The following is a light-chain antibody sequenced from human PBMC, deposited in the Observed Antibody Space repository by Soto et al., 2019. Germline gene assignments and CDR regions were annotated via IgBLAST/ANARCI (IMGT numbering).Light chain of an antibody. V-gene: IGLV2-11*01. J-gene: IGLJ2*01. CDR3: CSYAGSDVV. Sequence: QSVLTQPRSVSGSPGQSVTISCTGTSSDVGGYDYVSWYQQHPGKAPKLMIYGVSKRPSGVPDRFSGSKSGNTASLTISGLQAEDEADYYCCSYAGSDVVFGGGTKLTVL. CDR2: GVS. CDR1: SSDVGGYDY.